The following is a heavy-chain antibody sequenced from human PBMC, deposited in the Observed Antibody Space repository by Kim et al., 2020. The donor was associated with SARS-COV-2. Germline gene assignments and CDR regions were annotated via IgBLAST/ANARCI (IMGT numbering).Heavy chain of an antibody. Sequence: SETLSLTCTVSGGSISSSSYYWGWIRQPPGKGLEWIGSIYYSGSTYYNPSLKSRVTISVDTSKNQFSLKLSYVTAADTAVYYCARRPKWPPGGFDYWGQGSLVTVSS. J-gene: IGHJ4*02. D-gene: IGHD5-12*01. V-gene: IGHV4-39*01. CDR1: GGSISSSSYY. CDR3: ARRPKWPPGGFDY. CDR2: IYYSGST.